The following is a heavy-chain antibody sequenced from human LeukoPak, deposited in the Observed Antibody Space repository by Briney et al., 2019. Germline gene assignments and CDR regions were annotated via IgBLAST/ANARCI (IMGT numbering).Heavy chain of an antibody. V-gene: IGHV3-21*06. J-gene: IGHJ4*02. CDR1: GFTFSSYS. Sequence: GGSLRLSCAASGFTFSSYSMNWVRQAPGKGLEWVASIDFTSSFIFYGDSVKGRFTISRDNAKNLLYLQLSSLRDDDSAIYYCARASRASAWYIDEYWGQGTLVTVSS. CDR2: IDFTSSFI. D-gene: IGHD6-19*01. CDR3: ARASRASAWYIDEY.